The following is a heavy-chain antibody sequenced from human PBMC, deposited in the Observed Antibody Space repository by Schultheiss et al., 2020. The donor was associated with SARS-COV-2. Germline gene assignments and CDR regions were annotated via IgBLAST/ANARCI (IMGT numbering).Heavy chain of an antibody. D-gene: IGHD3-10*01. Sequence: SETLSLTCAVYGGSFGGYYWSWIRQPPGKGLEWIGYIYYSGSTNYNPSLKSRVTISVDTSKNQFSLKLSSVTAADTAVYYCARDGSRSGGWFDPWGQGTLVTVSS. V-gene: IGHV4-34*09. CDR2: IYYSGST. CDR1: GGSFGGYY. J-gene: IGHJ5*02. CDR3: ARDGSRSGGWFDP.